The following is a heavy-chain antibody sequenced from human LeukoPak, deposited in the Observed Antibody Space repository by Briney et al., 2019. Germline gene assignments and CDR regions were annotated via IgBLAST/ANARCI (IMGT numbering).Heavy chain of an antibody. CDR3: AKEGSSTLTIGD. J-gene: IGHJ4*02. CDR2: ISYDGNNE. V-gene: IGHV3-30*18. CDR1: GFTFSSYG. D-gene: IGHD4/OR15-4a*01. Sequence: QTGGSLRLSCVTSGFTFSSYGMHWVRQAPGKGLEWVALISYDGNNEYYADSVKGRFTISRDNSKNTQYLQMNSLGAEDTAVYYCAKEGSSTLTIGDWGQGTLVIVSS.